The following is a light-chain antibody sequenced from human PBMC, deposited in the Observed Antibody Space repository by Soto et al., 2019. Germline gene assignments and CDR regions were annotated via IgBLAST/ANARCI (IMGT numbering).Light chain of an antibody. V-gene: IGLV3-21*02. CDR3: HVWDSSSEHV. CDR1: NIGRKS. J-gene: IGLJ1*01. Sequence: SYVLTQPPSVSVAPGQTARITCGGNNIGRKSVHWYQQKPGQAPVPVVDDDSDRPSGIPGRFSGANSGNTATLTISRVEAGDEADYFCHVWDSSSEHVFGTGTKLTVL. CDR2: DDS.